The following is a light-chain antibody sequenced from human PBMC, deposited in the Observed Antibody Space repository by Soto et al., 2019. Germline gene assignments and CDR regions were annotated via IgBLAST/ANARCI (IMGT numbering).Light chain of an antibody. CDR2: KAS. J-gene: IGKJ1*01. CDR1: QSIXSW. CDR3: QHYNSDSEA. V-gene: IGKV1-5*03. Sequence: IQVTQCPAILSASVGDSVTITCRASQSIXSWLAWYQQKPGKAPNFLXHKASHLERGVPSRLSGSGSATEFTLPISSLQPDDFATYYCQHYNSDSEAFGQGTKVDI.